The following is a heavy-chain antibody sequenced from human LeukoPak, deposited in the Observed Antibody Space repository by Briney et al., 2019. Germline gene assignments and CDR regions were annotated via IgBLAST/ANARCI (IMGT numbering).Heavy chain of an antibody. Sequence: GGSLRLSCAASGFTFDDYAMHSVRHAPGKGLEWVSGISWNSGSIAYADSVKGRFTISRDNAKNSLYLQMNSLRAEDMSLYYCAKGYCSSTSCSGDYWGQGTLVTVSS. CDR1: GFTFDDYA. CDR3: AKGYCSSTSCSGDY. D-gene: IGHD2-2*01. J-gene: IGHJ4*02. V-gene: IGHV3-9*03. CDR2: ISWNSGSI.